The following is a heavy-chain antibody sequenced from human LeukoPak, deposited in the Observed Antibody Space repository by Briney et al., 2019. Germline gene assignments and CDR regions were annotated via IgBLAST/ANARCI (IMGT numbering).Heavy chain of an antibody. CDR1: GGSINHYY. D-gene: IGHD5-12*01. V-gene: IGHV4-59*01. Sequence: SETLSLTCTVSGGSINHYYWSWIRQPLGMGLEWIGYIYYSGSTNYSPSLKSRVTISVDTSENQFSLKLHSVTAADTAVYYCAREGREWLRSGMDVWGQGTTVTVSS. CDR3: AREGREWLRSGMDV. CDR2: IYYSGST. J-gene: IGHJ6*02.